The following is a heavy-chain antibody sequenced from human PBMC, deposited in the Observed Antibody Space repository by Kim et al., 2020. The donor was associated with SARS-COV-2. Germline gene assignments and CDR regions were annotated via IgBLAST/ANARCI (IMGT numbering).Heavy chain of an antibody. Sequence: RAKWFYEYAATVKGRIIVSPDTSKNQFSLQLNSVTTEDTAVYYCASRYFDSWSQGTLVTVSS. CDR3: ASRYFDS. CDR2: RAKWFY. D-gene: IGHD2-15*01. J-gene: IGHJ4*02. V-gene: IGHV6-1*01.